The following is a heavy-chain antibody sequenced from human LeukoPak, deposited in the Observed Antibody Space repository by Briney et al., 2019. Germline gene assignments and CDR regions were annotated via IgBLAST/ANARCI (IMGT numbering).Heavy chain of an antibody. CDR3: ARDGGGAQDIVLMVYATEI. CDR2: INPNSGGT. CDR1: GYTFTGYY. D-gene: IGHD2-8*01. V-gene: IGHV1-2*02. J-gene: IGHJ3*02. Sequence: ASVKVSCKASGYTFTGYYMHWVRQAPGQGLEWMGWINPNSGGTNYAQKFQGRVTMTRDTSISTAYMELSRLRSDDTAVYYCARDGGGAQDIVLMVYATEIWGQGTMVTVSS.